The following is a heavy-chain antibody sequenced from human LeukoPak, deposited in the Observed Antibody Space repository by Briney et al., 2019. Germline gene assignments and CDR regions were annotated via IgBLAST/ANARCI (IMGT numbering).Heavy chain of an antibody. D-gene: IGHD6-13*01. CDR2: ISGSGGSS. CDR1: GFTFNNYA. Sequence: GGSLRLSCAASGFTFNNYAMAWVRQAPGKGLEWVSTISGSGGSSYYADSVKGRFTISRDNSRNRIYLQMNSLRAEDTAVYYCAKSHHRLAASGYYFDYWGQGTLVTVSS. V-gene: IGHV3-23*01. CDR3: AKSHHRLAASGYYFDY. J-gene: IGHJ4*02.